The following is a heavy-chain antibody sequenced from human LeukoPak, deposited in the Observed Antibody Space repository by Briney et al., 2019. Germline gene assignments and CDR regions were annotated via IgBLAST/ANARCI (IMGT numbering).Heavy chain of an antibody. Sequence: SVKVSCKASGYTFTSYGISWVRQAPGQGLEWMGRIIPILGIANYAQKFQGRVTITADKSTGTAYMELSSLRSEDTAVYYCASMVDFWSGYSYAEYFQHWGQGTLVTVSS. CDR3: ASMVDFWSGYSYAEYFQH. CDR2: IIPILGIA. D-gene: IGHD3-3*01. J-gene: IGHJ1*01. CDR1: GYTFTSYG. V-gene: IGHV1-69*04.